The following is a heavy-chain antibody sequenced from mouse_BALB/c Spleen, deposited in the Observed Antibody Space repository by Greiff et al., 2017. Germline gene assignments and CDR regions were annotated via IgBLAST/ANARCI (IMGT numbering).Heavy chain of an antibody. CDR2: INPSNGRT. J-gene: IGHJ2*01. V-gene: IGHV1S81*02. CDR3: ARDYGY. Sequence: QVQLQQPGADLVKPGASVKLSCKASGYTFTSYWMHWVKQRPGQGLEWIGEINPSNGRTNYNEKFKSKATLTVDKSSSTAYMQLSSLTSEDSAVYYCARDYGYWGQGTTLTVSS. CDR1: GYTFTSYW.